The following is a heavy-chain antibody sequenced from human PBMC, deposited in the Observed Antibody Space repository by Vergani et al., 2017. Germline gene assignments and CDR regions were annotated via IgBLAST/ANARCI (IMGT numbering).Heavy chain of an antibody. CDR2: ISAYNGNT. Sequence: QVPLVQSGAEVKKPGASVKVSCKASGYTFTSYGISWVRQAPGQGLEWMGWISAYNGNTNYAQKLQGRVTMTTDTSTSTAYMELRSLRSDDTAVYYCARDLVVPAALGYYGMDVWGQGTTVTVSS. J-gene: IGHJ6*02. CDR1: GYTFTSYG. D-gene: IGHD2-2*01. V-gene: IGHV1-18*01. CDR3: ARDLVVPAALGYYGMDV.